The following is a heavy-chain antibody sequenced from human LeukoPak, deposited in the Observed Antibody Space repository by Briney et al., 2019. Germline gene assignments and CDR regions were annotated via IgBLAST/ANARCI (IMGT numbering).Heavy chain of an antibody. V-gene: IGHV1-8*01. CDR2: MNPNSGNT. CDR3: AREKYYYDSSGYSEKPHFDY. Sequence: GASVKVSCKASGYTFTSYDINWVRQATGQGLEWMGWMNPNSGNTGYAQKFQGRVTMTRNTSISTAYMELSSLRSEDTAVYYCAREKYYYDSSGYSEKPHFDYWGQGTLVTVSS. D-gene: IGHD3-22*01. J-gene: IGHJ4*02. CDR1: GYTFTSYD.